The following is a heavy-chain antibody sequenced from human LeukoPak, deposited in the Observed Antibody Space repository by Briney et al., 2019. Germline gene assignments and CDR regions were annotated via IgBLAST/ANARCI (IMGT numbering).Heavy chain of an antibody. J-gene: IGHJ4*02. V-gene: IGHV3-33*01. CDR2: IWYDGSNK. D-gene: IGHD1-26*01. CDR3: ARAPTSYYYFDY. Sequence: PGRSLRLSCAASGFTFSSYGMHWVRQAPGKGLEWVAVIWYDGSNKYYADSVKGRFTISRDNFKNTLYLQMNSLRAEDTAVYYCARAPTSYYYFDYWGQGTLVTVSS. CDR1: GFTFSSYG.